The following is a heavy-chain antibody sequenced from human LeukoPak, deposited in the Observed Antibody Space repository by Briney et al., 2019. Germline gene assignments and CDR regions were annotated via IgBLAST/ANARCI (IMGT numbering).Heavy chain of an antibody. V-gene: IGHV3-23*01. CDR2: MSGTGGTS. J-gene: IGHJ6*02. D-gene: IGHD3-3*01. CDR3: AKWVPRSLESIYGMDV. Sequence: GGSLRLSCAASGFTLSSYSMNWVRQAPGKGLEWVSGMSGTGGTSYYADSAKGRFTISRDNSKSTLDLQMNSLRAEDTAVYYCAKWVPRSLESIYGMDVWGQGTTVIVSS. CDR1: GFTLSSYS.